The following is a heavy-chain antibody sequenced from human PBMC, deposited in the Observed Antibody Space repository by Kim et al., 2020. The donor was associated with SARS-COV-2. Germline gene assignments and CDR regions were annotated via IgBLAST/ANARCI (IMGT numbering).Heavy chain of an antibody. Sequence: SETLSLTCAVYGGSFSGYYWSWIRQPPGKGLEWIGEINHSGSTNYNPSLKSRVTISVDTSKNQFSLKLSSVTAADTAVYYCARVGGRRAARGYFDYWGQGTLVTVSS. CDR2: INHSGST. CDR1: GGSFSGYY. J-gene: IGHJ4*02. V-gene: IGHV4-34*01. CDR3: ARVGGRRAARGYFDY. D-gene: IGHD3-16*01.